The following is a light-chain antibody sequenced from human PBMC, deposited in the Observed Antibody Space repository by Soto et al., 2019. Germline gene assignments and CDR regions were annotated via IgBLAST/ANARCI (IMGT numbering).Light chain of an antibody. CDR2: EVN. V-gene: IGLV2-23*02. Sequence: QSALTQPASVSDSPGQSITISCTGTGSDVGSHNLVSWYQQRPGKLPRLLIYEVNKRPSGVSNRFSGSKSGNTASLTISGLQAEDEADYYCCSYAGNVEFGGGTKVTVL. CDR3: CSYAGNVE. CDR1: GSDVGSHNL. J-gene: IGLJ2*01.